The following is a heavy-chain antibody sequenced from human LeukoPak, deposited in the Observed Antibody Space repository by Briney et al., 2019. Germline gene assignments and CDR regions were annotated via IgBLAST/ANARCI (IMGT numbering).Heavy chain of an antibody. CDR2: TYFRSTWYS. D-gene: IGHD2/OR15-2a*01. J-gene: IGHJ4*02. Sequence: SQTLSLTCAFSGDSVSSYSAAWNWIRQSPSRGLEWLGRTYFRSTWYSDYAESVKSRLTINPDTSKNQFSLQLTSVTPEDTAVYYCARGTFLDYWGQGTLVTVSS. CDR3: ARGTFLDY. CDR1: GDSVSSYSAA. V-gene: IGHV6-1*01.